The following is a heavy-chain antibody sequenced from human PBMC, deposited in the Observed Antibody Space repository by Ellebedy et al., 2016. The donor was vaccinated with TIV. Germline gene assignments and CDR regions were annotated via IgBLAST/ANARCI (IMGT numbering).Heavy chain of an antibody. V-gene: IGHV3-74*01. J-gene: IGHJ4*02. CDR2: IKTDGSYT. CDR1: GFTSSTSW. Sequence: PGGSLRLSCVASGFTSSTSWTHWVRQASGKGLVWVSRIKTDGSYTTYADSVKGRFTISRDNAKNTLYLQMNSLRAEDTTVYYCTRANIVVVPAAIGVWGQGILVTVSS. D-gene: IGHD2-2*01. CDR3: TRANIVVVPAAIGV.